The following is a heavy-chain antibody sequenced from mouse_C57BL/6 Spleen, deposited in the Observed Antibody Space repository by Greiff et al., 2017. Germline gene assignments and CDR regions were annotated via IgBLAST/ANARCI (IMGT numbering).Heavy chain of an antibody. CDR3: AREGGFYGSSGFAY. J-gene: IGHJ3*01. CDR2: ISYSGST. V-gene: IGHV3-1*01. D-gene: IGHD1-1*01. CDR1: GYSITSGYD. Sequence: EVKLVESGPGMVKPSQSLSLTCTVTGYSITSGYDWHWIRHLPGNKLELMGYISYSGSTNYNPSLKSRISITHDTSKNQVFLKLNSVTTEDTATYYCAREGGFYGSSGFAYWGQGTLVTVSA.